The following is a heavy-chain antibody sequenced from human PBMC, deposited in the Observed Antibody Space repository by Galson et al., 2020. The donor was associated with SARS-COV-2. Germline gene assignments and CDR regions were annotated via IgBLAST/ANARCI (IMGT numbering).Heavy chain of an antibody. CDR3: AHRRSGWYVGWFDP. V-gene: IGHV2-5*02. J-gene: IGHJ5*02. CDR2: IYWDDDK. CDR1: GFSLSTSGVG. D-gene: IGHD6-19*01. Sequence: KMSGPPLVKPKQTLTLNCTFSGFSLSTSGVGVGWIRQPPGKALEWHALIYWDDDKRYSPSLKSRLTITKDTSKNQVVLTMTNMDPVDTATYYCAHRRSGWYVGWFDPWGQGTLVTVSS.